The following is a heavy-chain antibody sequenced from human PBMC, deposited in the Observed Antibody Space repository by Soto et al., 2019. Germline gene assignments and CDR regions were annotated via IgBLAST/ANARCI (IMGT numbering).Heavy chain of an antibody. CDR2: ISYDGSNK. D-gene: IGHD5-18*01. CDR3: AKDVSDPAWIQLWLSYYYYGMDV. J-gene: IGHJ6*02. V-gene: IGHV3-30*18. Sequence: ESGGGVVQPGRSLRLSCAASGFTFSSYGMHWVRQAPGKGLEWVAVISYDGSNKYYADSVKGRFTISRDNSKNTLYLQMNSLRAEDTAVYYCAKDVSDPAWIQLWLSYYYYGMDVWGQGTTVTVSS. CDR1: GFTFSSYG.